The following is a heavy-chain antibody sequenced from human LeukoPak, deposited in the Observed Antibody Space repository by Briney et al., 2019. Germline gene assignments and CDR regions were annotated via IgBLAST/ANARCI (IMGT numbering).Heavy chain of an antibody. CDR3: ARREEDSGSYYA. CDR1: GGSISSYY. Sequence: SETLSLTCTVSGGSISSYYWSWIRQPPGKGLEWIGYIYYSGSTNYNPSLKSRVTISVDTSKNQFSLKLSSVTAADTAVYYCARREEDSGSYYAWGQGTLVTVSS. J-gene: IGHJ4*02. V-gene: IGHV4-59*08. CDR2: IYYSGST. D-gene: IGHD1-26*01.